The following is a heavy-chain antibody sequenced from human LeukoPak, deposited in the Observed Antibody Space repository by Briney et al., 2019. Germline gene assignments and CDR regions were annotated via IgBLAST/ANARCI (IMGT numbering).Heavy chain of an antibody. CDR2: IYYSGST. Sequence: SETLSLTCTVSGGSISSSSYYWGWIRQPPGKGLEWIGSIYYSGSTYYNPSLKSRVTISVDTSKNQFSLKLSSVTAADTAVYYCARRKWETQFVYWGQGTLVTVSS. V-gene: IGHV4-39*01. CDR3: ARRKWETQFVY. J-gene: IGHJ4*02. D-gene: IGHD1-26*01. CDR1: GGSISSSSYY.